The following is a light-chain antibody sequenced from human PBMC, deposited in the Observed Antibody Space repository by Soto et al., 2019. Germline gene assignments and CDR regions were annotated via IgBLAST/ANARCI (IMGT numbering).Light chain of an antibody. CDR3: QQRSTWPLT. Sequence: EIVLTQSPATLSLSPGERATLSCRASQSVSSYLAWYQQKPGQAPRLLIYDASNRATGIPARFSGGGSGTDVTLTISSLEPEDFVVYYCQQRSTWPLTFGGGTKVEIK. CDR1: QSVSSY. J-gene: IGKJ4*01. CDR2: DAS. V-gene: IGKV3-11*01.